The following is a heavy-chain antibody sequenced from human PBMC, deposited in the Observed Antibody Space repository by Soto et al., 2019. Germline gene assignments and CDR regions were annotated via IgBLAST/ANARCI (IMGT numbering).Heavy chain of an antibody. Sequence: SETLSLTCTVSVGSISSYYWSWIRQPPGKGLEWIGYIYYSGSTNYNPSLKSRVTISVDTSKNQFSLKLSSVTAADTAVYYCARLAIEVPAYYYYYYMDVWGKGTTVTVSS. V-gene: IGHV4-59*08. CDR1: VGSISSYY. CDR3: ARLAIEVPAYYYYYYMDV. J-gene: IGHJ6*03. CDR2: IYYSGST.